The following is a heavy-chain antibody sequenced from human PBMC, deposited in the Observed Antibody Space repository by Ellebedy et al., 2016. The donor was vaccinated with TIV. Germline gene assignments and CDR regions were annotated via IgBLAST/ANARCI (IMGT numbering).Heavy chain of an antibody. D-gene: IGHD6-13*01. CDR3: AREGSPLAAAGLS. CDR1: GFTFSSYD. Sequence: GESLKISCAASGFTFSSYDMHWVRQAPGKGLEWVAVISYDGSIEYYADSVKGRFTISRDNSKNTLYLQMNSLRADDTAVYYCAREGSPLAAAGLSWGQGTLVTVSS. V-gene: IGHV3-30*03. CDR2: ISYDGSIE. J-gene: IGHJ5*02.